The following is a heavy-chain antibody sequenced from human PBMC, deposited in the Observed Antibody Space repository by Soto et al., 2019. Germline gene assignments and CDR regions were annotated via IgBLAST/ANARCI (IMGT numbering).Heavy chain of an antibody. Sequence: EVQLLESGGGLVQPGGSLGLSCAASGFTFSSYAMSWVRQAPGKGLEWVSAISGSGGSTYYADSVTARFTISRNNSKNTLYLQMNSLSADDTAVDYCAKDTSESGYLAYWGQGTLVTVSS. CDR1: GFTFSSYA. D-gene: IGHD3-22*01. CDR2: ISGSGGST. V-gene: IGHV3-23*01. J-gene: IGHJ4*02. CDR3: AKDTSESGYLAY.